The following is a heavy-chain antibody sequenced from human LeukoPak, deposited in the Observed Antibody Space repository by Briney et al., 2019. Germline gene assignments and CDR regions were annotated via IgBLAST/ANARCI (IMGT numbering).Heavy chain of an antibody. Sequence: PSETLSLTCAVYGGSFSGYYWSWIRQPPGKGLEWIGEINHSGSTNYNPSLKSRVTISVDTSKNQFSLKLSSVTAADTAVYYCASRGIVVVAALFDYWGQGTLVTVSS. CDR1: GGSFSGYY. J-gene: IGHJ4*02. CDR3: ASRGIVVVAALFDY. V-gene: IGHV4-34*01. D-gene: IGHD2-15*01. CDR2: INHSGST.